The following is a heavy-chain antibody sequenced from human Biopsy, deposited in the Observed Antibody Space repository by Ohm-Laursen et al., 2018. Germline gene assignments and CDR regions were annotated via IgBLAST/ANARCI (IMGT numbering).Heavy chain of an antibody. Sequence: SLRLSCSASGFTFTTHAMIWVRQAPGKGLEWVSAINDDADRTYYANSVKGRFTISRDNSKNTLYLQMNSLRVDDAAVYFCAKAPGSSRYSYDYWGQGALVTVSP. CDR2: INDDADRT. CDR1: GFTFTTHA. J-gene: IGHJ4*02. V-gene: IGHV3-23*01. D-gene: IGHD6-13*01. CDR3: AKAPGSSRYSYDY.